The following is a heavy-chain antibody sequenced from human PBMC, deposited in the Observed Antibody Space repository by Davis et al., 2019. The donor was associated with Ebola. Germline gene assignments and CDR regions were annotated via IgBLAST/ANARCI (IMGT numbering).Heavy chain of an antibody. Sequence: GESLKISCAASGFTFSSYWMSWVRQAPGKGLEWVAKIKQDGREKYYVASVKGRFTISRDNAKNLLYLQMHILRAEDTAVYYCARDPAKVLWFGELTDNYYGMDVGGQGTTVTVSS. CDR2: IKQDGREK. J-gene: IGHJ6*02. CDR3: ARDPAKVLWFGELTDNYYGMDV. D-gene: IGHD3-10*01. CDR1: GFTFSSYW. V-gene: IGHV3-7*03.